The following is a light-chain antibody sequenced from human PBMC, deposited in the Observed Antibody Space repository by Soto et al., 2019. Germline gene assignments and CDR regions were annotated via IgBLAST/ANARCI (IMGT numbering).Light chain of an antibody. V-gene: IGKV3-15*01. J-gene: IGKJ2*01. Sequence: EIVMTQSPVILSVSPGERATLSCRASQNVNSDLAWYQQKPGQAPRILIYGASTRATDIPARISGSGSGTDFTLTSNGLQSEDFAVYYCQQYNKWPSLYTFGQGTKLEIK. CDR3: QQYNKWPSLYT. CDR1: QNVNSD. CDR2: GAS.